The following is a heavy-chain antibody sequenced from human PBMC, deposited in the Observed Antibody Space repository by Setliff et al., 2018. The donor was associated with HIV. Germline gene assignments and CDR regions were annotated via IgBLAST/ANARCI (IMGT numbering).Heavy chain of an antibody. CDR2: IYYSGST. J-gene: IGHJ4*02. D-gene: IGHD1-26*01. CDR1: GASISSTSYY. V-gene: IGHV4-39*01. CDR3: ARHYNVNYYVRKDFDY. Sequence: SETLSLTCAVSGASISSTSYYWGWVRQPPGKGLEWIGSIYYSGSTYYNPSLKSRLTISVDTSRNQFSLKLSSLTAADTAVYYCARHYNVNYYVRKDFDYWGQGMLVTVSS.